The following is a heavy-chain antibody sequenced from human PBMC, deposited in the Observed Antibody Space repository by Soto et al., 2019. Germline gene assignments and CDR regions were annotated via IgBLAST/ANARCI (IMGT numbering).Heavy chain of an antibody. CDR3: ARHGFGPLHGLVDV. D-gene: IGHD3-10*01. J-gene: IGHJ6*04. CDR1: GGSITNYY. V-gene: IGHV4-59*08. CDR2: INYDGYS. Sequence: QVQLQESGPGLVKPSETLSLTCTVSGGSITNYYCSWFRQPPGKGLEWIGYINYDGYSAYNLSLKRRVPRSMDASKTQFSLMLASVTATDTAVYYCARHGFGPLHGLVDVWGTGTTVIVSS.